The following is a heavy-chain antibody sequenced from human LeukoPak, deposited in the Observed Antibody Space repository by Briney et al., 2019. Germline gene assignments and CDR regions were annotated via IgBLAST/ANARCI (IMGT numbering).Heavy chain of an antibody. CDR3: ARAYGDSSSSDY. J-gene: IGHJ4*02. D-gene: IGHD4-17*01. Sequence: ASVKVSCKASGYTFTSFGISWVRQAPGQGLEWMGWISTYNGDTNYAQMLQGRVTMTRDTPTSTAYMELRSLISDDTAVYYCARAYGDSSSSDYWGQGTLVTLSS. CDR1: GYTFTSFG. V-gene: IGHV1-18*01. CDR2: ISTYNGDT.